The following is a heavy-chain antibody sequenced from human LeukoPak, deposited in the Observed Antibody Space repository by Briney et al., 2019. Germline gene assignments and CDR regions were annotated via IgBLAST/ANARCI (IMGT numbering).Heavy chain of an antibody. V-gene: IGHV1-24*01. CDR3: ASGSTPLGAYDI. CDR1: GYTLTGLS. CDR2: FDPEDGET. J-gene: IGHJ3*02. D-gene: IGHD1-26*01. Sequence: ASVKVSCKVCGYTLTGLSMHWVRQVPGKGLEWMGGFDPEDGETIYAQKFQGRVTMTTDTSTSTAYMELRSLRSDDTAVYYCASGSTPLGAYDIWGQGTMVTVSS.